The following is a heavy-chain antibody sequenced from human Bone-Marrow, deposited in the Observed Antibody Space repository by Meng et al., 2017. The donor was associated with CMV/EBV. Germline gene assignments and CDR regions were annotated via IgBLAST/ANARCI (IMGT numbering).Heavy chain of an antibody. CDR2: IKQDGSEK. CDR3: ARDERMGSGSFGGGNYYGMDV. D-gene: IGHD3-10*01. CDR1: GFTFSSYW. J-gene: IGHJ6*02. Sequence: GGSLRLSCAASGFTFSSYWMSWVRQAPGKGLEWVASIKQDGSEKYYVDSVKGRFTISRDNAKNSLYLQMNSLRAEDTAVYCCARDERMGSGSFGGGNYYGMDVWGQGTLVTVSS. V-gene: IGHV3-7*01.